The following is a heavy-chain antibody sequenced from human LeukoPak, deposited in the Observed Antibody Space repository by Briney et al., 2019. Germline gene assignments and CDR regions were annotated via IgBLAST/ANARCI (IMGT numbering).Heavy chain of an antibody. CDR3: ASTRGAYYDSSGYYPTFDY. D-gene: IGHD3-22*01. Sequence: GGSLRLSCVASGFTFSSYAMHWVRQAPGKGLEWVAVISYDGSNKYYADSVKGRFTISRDNSKNTLYLQMNSLRAEDTAVYYCASTRGAYYDSSGYYPTFDYWGQGTLVTVSS. J-gene: IGHJ4*02. CDR1: GFTFSSYA. CDR2: ISYDGSNK. V-gene: IGHV3-30-3*01.